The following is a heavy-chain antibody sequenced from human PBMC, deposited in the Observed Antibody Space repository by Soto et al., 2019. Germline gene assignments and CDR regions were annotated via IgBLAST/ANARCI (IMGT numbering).Heavy chain of an antibody. CDR2: ISSSSSYI. CDR3: ARDRGELSTDAFDY. D-gene: IGHD3-16*02. CDR1: GFTFSSYS. J-gene: IGHJ4*02. V-gene: IGHV3-21*01. Sequence: GGSLRLSCAASGFTFSSYSMNWVRQAPGKGLEWVSSISSSSSYIYYADSMKGRFTISRDNAKNSLFLQMNSLRAEDTAVYYCARDRGELSTDAFDYWGQGTLVTVSS.